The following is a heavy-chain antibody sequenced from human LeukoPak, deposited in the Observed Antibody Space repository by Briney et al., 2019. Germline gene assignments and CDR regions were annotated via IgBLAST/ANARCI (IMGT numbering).Heavy chain of an antibody. D-gene: IGHD6-19*01. CDR2: IYYSGSS. CDR3: ARVIPDSSGWYNKYYYYMDV. J-gene: IGHJ6*03. Sequence: SETLSLTCTVSGGSISGYYWSWIRQPPGKGLEWMGYIYYSGSSNYNPSLKSRVTMSVDTSKNHFSLKLSSVTAADTAVYYCARVIPDSSGWYNKYYYYMDVWGKGTTVTVSS. V-gene: IGHV4-59*01. CDR1: GGSISGYY.